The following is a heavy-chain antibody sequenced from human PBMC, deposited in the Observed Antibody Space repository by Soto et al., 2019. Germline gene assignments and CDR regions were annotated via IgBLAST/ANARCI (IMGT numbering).Heavy chain of an antibody. CDR3: ARLSGYGS. V-gene: IGHV4-39*01. Sequence: SETLSLTCTVSGGSISSSSYYWGWIRQPPGKGLEWIGSIYYSGSTYYNPSLKSRVTISVDTSKNQFSLKLSSVTAADTAVYYCARLSGYGSRGQGTLVTVSS. J-gene: IGHJ4*02. D-gene: IGHD3-22*01. CDR2: IYYSGST. CDR1: GGSISSSSYY.